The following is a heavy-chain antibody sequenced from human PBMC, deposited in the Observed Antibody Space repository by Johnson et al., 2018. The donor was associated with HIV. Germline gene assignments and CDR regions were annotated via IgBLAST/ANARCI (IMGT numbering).Heavy chain of an antibody. J-gene: IGHJ3*02. CDR2: ISYDGSDK. CDR3: AREKWLQLGTFDI. Sequence: VQLVESGGGLVKPGGSLRLSCAASGFSFGDYYMSWIRQAPAKGLQWVAVISYDGSDKDYADSVKGRFTISRDNSKNTLYLQMNSLRTEDTAVYYCAREKWLQLGTFDIWGQGTVVTVSS. V-gene: IGHV3-30*03. CDR1: GFSFGDYY. D-gene: IGHD5-12*01.